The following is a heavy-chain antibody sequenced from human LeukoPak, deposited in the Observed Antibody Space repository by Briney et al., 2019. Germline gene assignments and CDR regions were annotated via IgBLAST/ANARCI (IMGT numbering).Heavy chain of an antibody. J-gene: IGHJ4*02. Sequence: SVKVSCKASGGTFSSYAISWVRQAPGQGLEWMGGTIPIFGTANYAQKFQGRVTITADESTSTAYMELSSLRSEDTAVYYCARSSRYANYFDYWGQGTLVTVSS. V-gene: IGHV1-69*13. CDR2: TIPIFGTA. CDR1: GGTFSSYA. D-gene: IGHD2-2*01. CDR3: ARSSRYANYFDY.